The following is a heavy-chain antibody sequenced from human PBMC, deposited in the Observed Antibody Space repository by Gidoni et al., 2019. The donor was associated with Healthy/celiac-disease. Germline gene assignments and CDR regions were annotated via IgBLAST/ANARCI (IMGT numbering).Heavy chain of an antibody. CDR1: GFTSSSYA. CDR2: LSGSGGST. CDR3: AKSSWGITFGGVGDY. Sequence: EVQLLESGGGLVQPGGALRLSWAASGFTSSSYAMSWVRQAPGKGLEWVSALSGSGGSTYYADSVKGRFTISRDNSKNTLYLQMNSLRAEDTAVYYCAKSSWGITFGGVGDYWGQGTLVTVSS. J-gene: IGHJ4*02. D-gene: IGHD3-16*01. V-gene: IGHV3-23*01.